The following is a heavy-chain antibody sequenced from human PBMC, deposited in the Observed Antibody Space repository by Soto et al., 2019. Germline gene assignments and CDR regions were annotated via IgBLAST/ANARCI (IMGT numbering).Heavy chain of an antibody. V-gene: IGHV4-59*08. CDR1: GGSLSSYY. Sequence: SETLSLTCPVAGGSLSSYYLSWIRQTTGKGLEWIGYIYYSGSTNYNPSLKSRVTISVDTSKNQFSLKLSSVTAADTAVYYCARHGVVRGVTEYYFDYWGQGTLVTVSS. D-gene: IGHD3-10*01. J-gene: IGHJ4*02. CDR2: IYYSGST. CDR3: ARHGVVRGVTEYYFDY.